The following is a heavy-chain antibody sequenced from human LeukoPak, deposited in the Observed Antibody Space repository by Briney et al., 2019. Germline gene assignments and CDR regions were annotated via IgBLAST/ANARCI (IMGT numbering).Heavy chain of an antibody. V-gene: IGHV4-61*08. CDR2: IYYSGST. Sequence: ETLSLTCTVSGGSISSGGYYWSWIRQHPGKSLEWFGYIYYSGSTNYNPSLKSRVTISVDTSKNQFSLKLSSVTAEDTAVYYCARGHTAMVHYYYYYYMDVWGKGTTVTVSS. J-gene: IGHJ6*03. CDR1: GGSISSGGYY. D-gene: IGHD5-18*01. CDR3: ARGHTAMVHYYYYYYMDV.